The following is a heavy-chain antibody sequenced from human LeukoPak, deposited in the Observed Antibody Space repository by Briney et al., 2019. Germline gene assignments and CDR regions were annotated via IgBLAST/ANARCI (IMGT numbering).Heavy chain of an antibody. CDR3: ARGSSGAVAGTSGA. Sequence: EASVKVSCKASGYTFTSYDINWVRQATGQGLEWMGWMNPNSGNTGYAQKFQGRVTMTRNTSISTAYMEPSSLRSEDTAVYYCARGSSGAVAGTSGAWGQGTLVTVSS. J-gene: IGHJ5*02. CDR1: GYTFTSYD. V-gene: IGHV1-8*01. CDR2: MNPNSGNT. D-gene: IGHD6-19*01.